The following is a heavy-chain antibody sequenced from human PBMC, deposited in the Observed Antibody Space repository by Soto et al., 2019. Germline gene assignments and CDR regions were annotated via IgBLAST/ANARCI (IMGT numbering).Heavy chain of an antibody. Sequence: QVQLVQSGAEVKKPGASVKVSCKASGFTFTSYDINWVRQATGQGLEWMGWMNPNSGNTGYAQKCQRRVTMTRNTSISTAYMERSSLRSEDTAVYYCARGIGGTIFGVVIVRWFDPWGQGTLVTVSS. D-gene: IGHD3-3*01. CDR2: MNPNSGNT. CDR3: ARGIGGTIFGVVIVRWFDP. CDR1: GFTFTSYD. V-gene: IGHV1-8*01. J-gene: IGHJ5*02.